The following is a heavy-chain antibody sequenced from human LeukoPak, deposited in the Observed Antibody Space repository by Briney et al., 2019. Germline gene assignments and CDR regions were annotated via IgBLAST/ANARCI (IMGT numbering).Heavy chain of an antibody. CDR1: GGSISSGGYY. CDR2: INRSGST. J-gene: IGHJ3*02. V-gene: IGHV4-39*07. CDR3: ARDGGIVVAHADAFDI. D-gene: IGHD2-15*01. Sequence: SETLSLTCTVSGGSISSGGYYWSWIRQPPGKGLEWIGEINRSGSTNYNPSLKSRVTMSVDTSKNQFSLKLTSVTAADTAVYYCARDGGIVVAHADAFDIWGQGTMVTVSS.